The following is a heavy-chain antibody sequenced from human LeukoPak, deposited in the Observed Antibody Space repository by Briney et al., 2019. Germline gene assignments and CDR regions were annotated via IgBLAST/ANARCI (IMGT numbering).Heavy chain of an antibody. D-gene: IGHD3-10*01. J-gene: IGHJ4*02. CDR3: ARALSGGSYYFDY. V-gene: IGHV3-53*01. Sequence: PGGSLRLSCTASGFTVSSNYMSCVRQAPGKGLEWVSALYSGGNTYYADSVKGRFTISRDHSKNTLYLQMNSLRAEDTAVYYCARALSGGSYYFDYWGQGTLVTVSS. CDR2: LYSGGNT. CDR1: GFTVSSNY.